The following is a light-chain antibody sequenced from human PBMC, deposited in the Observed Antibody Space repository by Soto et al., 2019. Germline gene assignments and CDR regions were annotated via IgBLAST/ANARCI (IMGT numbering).Light chain of an antibody. Sequence: EIVMTQSPATLSASPGGGATLSCWASQSVSSNLAWYQQKPGQAPRLLIYGASTRATGVPARFSGSGSGTEFTLTISSLQSEDFGVYYCQQFHKWPPSTFGQGTKVDIK. CDR3: QQFHKWPPST. CDR1: QSVSSN. CDR2: GAS. J-gene: IGKJ1*01. V-gene: IGKV3-15*01.